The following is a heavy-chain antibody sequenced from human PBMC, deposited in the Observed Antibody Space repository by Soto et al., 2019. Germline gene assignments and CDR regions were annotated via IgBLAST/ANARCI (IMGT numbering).Heavy chain of an antibody. D-gene: IGHD2-15*01. Sequence: GESLKISCKGSGYSFTSYWIGWVRQMPGKGLEWMGIIYPGDSDTRYSASFQGQVTISADKSISTAYLQWSSLKASDTAMYYCATSYCSGGSCPIDAFDIWGQGTMVTVSS. CDR2: IYPGDSDT. CDR3: ATSYCSGGSCPIDAFDI. CDR1: GYSFTSYW. J-gene: IGHJ3*02. V-gene: IGHV5-51*01.